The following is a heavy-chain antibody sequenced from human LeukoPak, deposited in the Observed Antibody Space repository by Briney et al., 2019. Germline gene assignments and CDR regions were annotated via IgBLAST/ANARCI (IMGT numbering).Heavy chain of an antibody. CDR2: ISSSGSTI. Sequence: GGSLRLSCAASGFTFSSYEMNWVRQAPGKGLEWVSYISSSGSTIYYADSVKGRFTISRDNSKNTLYLQMNSLRAEDTAVYYCAKDPSEGYYYDSSGYYDYWGQGTLVTVSS. V-gene: IGHV3-48*03. J-gene: IGHJ4*02. D-gene: IGHD3-22*01. CDR3: AKDPSEGYYYDSSGYYDY. CDR1: GFTFSSYE.